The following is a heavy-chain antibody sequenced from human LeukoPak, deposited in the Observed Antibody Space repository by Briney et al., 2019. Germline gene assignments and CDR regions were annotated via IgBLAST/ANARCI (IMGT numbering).Heavy chain of an antibody. J-gene: IGHJ4*02. CDR2: IYYAGTT. V-gene: IGHV4-39*07. CDR3: ARAVVGATDY. Sequence: SETLSLTCTVSGGSISSSSHYWGWIRQPPGKGLEWIGTIYYAGTTYYNPSLKSRVTISVDTSKNQFSLKLTSVTAADTAVYYCARAVVGATDYWGQGTLVTVSS. D-gene: IGHD1-26*01. CDR1: GGSISSSSHY.